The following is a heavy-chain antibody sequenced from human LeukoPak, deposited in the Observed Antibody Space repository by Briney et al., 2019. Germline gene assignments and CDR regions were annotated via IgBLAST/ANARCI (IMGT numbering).Heavy chain of an antibody. D-gene: IGHD5-12*01. CDR2: ISGSGGST. CDR3: AKGRGTVATIGNAFDI. Sequence: GGSLRLSCAASGFTFSSYAMSWVRQAPGKGLEWVSAISGSGGSTYYADSVKGRFTISRDNSKNTLYLQMNSLRAEDTAVYYCAKGRGTVATIGNAFDIWGQGTMVTVSS. CDR1: GFTFSSYA. V-gene: IGHV3-23*01. J-gene: IGHJ3*02.